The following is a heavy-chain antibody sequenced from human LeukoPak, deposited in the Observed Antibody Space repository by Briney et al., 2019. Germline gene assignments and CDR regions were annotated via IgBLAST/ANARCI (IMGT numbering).Heavy chain of an antibody. Sequence: GASVKVSCKASGYTFTGYYMHWVRQAPGQGLEWMGGIIPIFGTANYAQKFQGRVTITADESTSTAYMELSSLRSEDTAVYYCARAGYCSGGSCYSGWYNWFDPWGQGTLVTVSS. D-gene: IGHD2-15*01. CDR1: GYTFTGYY. J-gene: IGHJ5*02. CDR2: IIPIFGTA. V-gene: IGHV1-69*13. CDR3: ARAGYCSGGSCYSGWYNWFDP.